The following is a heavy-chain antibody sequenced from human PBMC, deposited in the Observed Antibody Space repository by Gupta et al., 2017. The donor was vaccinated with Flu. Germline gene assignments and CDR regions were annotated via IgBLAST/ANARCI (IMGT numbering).Heavy chain of an antibody. Sequence: QLQLQESGPGLVKPSETLSLICTVSGGSLSDTSYYWGWIRPPPGKGLEWIGNVGYSGNTFYNPSLKSRVTISVDTSKNQFSLKLSSVTAADTAVYYCARRITYGKTFDYWGQGSLVTVSS. CDR1: GGSLSDTSYY. CDR2: VGYSGNT. CDR3: ARRITYGKTFDY. V-gene: IGHV4-39*01. D-gene: IGHD2/OR15-2a*01. J-gene: IGHJ4*02.